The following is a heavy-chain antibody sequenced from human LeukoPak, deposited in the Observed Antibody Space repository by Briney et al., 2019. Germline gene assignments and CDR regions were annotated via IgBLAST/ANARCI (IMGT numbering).Heavy chain of an antibody. CDR2: MNPISGNT. V-gene: IGHV1-8*01. J-gene: IGHJ6*02. CDR3: ARETFPNYYYYGMDV. CDR1: GYTFTTYD. D-gene: IGHD2-21*01. Sequence: ASVKVSCKASGYTFTTYDINWVRQATGQGLEWMGWMNPISGNTGYAQKFQGRVTMTRDTSTSTVYMELSSLRSEDTAVYYCARETFPNYYYYGMDVWGQGTTVTVSS.